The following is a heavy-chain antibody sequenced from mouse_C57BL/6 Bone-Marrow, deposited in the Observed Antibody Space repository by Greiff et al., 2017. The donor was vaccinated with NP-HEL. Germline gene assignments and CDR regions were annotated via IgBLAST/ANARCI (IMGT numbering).Heavy chain of an antibody. Sequence: EVKLMESGGGLVQPGGSMKLSCVASGFTFSNYWMNWVRQSPEKGLEWVAQISLKSDIYATPYAESVKGRFTISRDDSKSSVYRQMNNWRAEDTGIYYCTGRDPCYAMDYWGQGTSVTVSS. J-gene: IGHJ4*01. CDR1: GFTFSNYW. V-gene: IGHV6-3*01. CDR3: TGRDPCYAMDY. CDR2: ISLKSDIYAT. D-gene: IGHD3-3*01.